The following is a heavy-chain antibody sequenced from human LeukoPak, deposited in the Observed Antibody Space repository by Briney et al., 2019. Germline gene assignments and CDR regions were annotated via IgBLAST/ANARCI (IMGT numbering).Heavy chain of an antibody. D-gene: IGHD3-10*01. V-gene: IGHV4-34*01. J-gene: IGHJ4*02. CDR1: GGSFSGYY. CDR2: INHSGST. CDR3: ARVREITMVRGVIRKRFFDY. Sequence: KSSETLSLTCAVYGGSFSGYYWSWIRQPPGKGLEWIGEINHSGSTNYNPSLKSRVTISVDTSKNQFSVKLSSVTAADTAVYYCARVREITMVRGVIRKRFFDYWGQGTLVTVSS.